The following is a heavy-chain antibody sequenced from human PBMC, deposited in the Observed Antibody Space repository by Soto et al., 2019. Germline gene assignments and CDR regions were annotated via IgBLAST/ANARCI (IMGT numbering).Heavy chain of an antibody. V-gene: IGHV3-21*01. CDR1: GFTFSSYS. CDR2: ISSSSSYI. J-gene: IGHJ4*02. CDR3: ARDLTSYDSLKFFDY. Sequence: PGGSLRLSCAASGFTFSSYSMNWVRQAPGKGLEWVSSISSSSSYIYYADSVKGRFTISRDNAKNSLYLQMNSLRAEDTAVYYCARDLTSYDSLKFFDYWGQGTLVTVSS. D-gene: IGHD3-3*01.